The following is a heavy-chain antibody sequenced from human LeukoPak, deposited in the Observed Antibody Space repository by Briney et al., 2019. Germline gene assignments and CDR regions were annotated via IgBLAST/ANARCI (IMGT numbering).Heavy chain of an antibody. D-gene: IGHD4-17*01. CDR1: GGSISSSSYY. V-gene: IGHV4-39*07. Sequence: SETLSLTCTVSGGSISSSSYYWSWIRQPPGKGLEWIGEINHSGSTDYNPSLKSRVTLSVDTSKNQFSLKLSSVTAADTAIYYCTREYGFMTTVFHAFDIWGQGTVVTVSS. CDR3: TREYGFMTTVFHAFDI. J-gene: IGHJ3*02. CDR2: INHSGST.